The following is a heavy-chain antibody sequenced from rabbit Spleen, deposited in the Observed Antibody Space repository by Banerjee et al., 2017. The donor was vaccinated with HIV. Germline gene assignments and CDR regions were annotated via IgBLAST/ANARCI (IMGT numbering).Heavy chain of an antibody. J-gene: IGHJ4*01. CDR3: ARGYENSGAFNL. CDR2: IRGSDDYT. CDR1: GFSFGSGYW. Sequence: QEQLEESGGGLVKPEGSLTLTCTASGFSFGSGYWICWVRQAPGKGLEWIACIRGSDDYTWYASWAKGRFTTSKTSSTTVTLQMTSLTAADTATYFCARGYENSGAFNLWGPGTLVTVS. V-gene: IGHV1S45*01. D-gene: IGHD1-1*01.